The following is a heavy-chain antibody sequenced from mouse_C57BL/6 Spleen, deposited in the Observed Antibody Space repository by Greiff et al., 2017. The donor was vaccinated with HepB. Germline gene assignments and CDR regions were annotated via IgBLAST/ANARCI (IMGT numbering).Heavy chain of an antibody. Sequence: QVQLQQSGAELVKPGASVKLSCKASGYTFTSYWMQWVKQRPGQGLEWIGEIDPSDSYTNYNQKFKGKATLTVDTSSSTAYMQLSSLTSEDSAVYYCARLDYGSSYWYFDVWGTGTTVTVSS. CDR1: GYTFTSYW. J-gene: IGHJ1*03. CDR2: IDPSDSYT. V-gene: IGHV1-50*01. CDR3: ARLDYGSSYWYFDV. D-gene: IGHD1-1*01.